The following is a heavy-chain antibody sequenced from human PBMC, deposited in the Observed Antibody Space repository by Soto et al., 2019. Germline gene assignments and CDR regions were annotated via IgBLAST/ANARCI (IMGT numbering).Heavy chain of an antibody. J-gene: IGHJ4*02. Sequence: GGSLRLSCSASGFTFTNYAIHWIRQAPGKGLEYVSAISSTGGSTYYADSVKGRFTISRDNSKNTVYLQMSSLRSEDSAVYYCVARYCSSTPCYQVDYWGQGTLVTVSS. CDR2: ISSTGGST. CDR3: VARYCSSTPCYQVDY. D-gene: IGHD2-2*01. CDR1: GFTFTNYA. V-gene: IGHV3-64D*06.